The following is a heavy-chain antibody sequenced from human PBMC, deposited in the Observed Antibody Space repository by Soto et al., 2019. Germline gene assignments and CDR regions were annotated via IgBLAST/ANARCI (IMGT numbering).Heavy chain of an antibody. Sequence: SETLSLTCAVYGGSFSGYYWSWIRQPPGKGLEWIGEINYSEITKYNPSLKSRFTISLDTSKSQFSLKLNSVTAADTAVYYCARGKWSGYSDGTYYHGLDVWGQGTTVTVSS. CDR2: INYSEIT. CDR3: ARGKWSGYSDGTYYHGLDV. V-gene: IGHV4-34*01. J-gene: IGHJ6*02. D-gene: IGHD5-18*01. CDR1: GGSFSGYY.